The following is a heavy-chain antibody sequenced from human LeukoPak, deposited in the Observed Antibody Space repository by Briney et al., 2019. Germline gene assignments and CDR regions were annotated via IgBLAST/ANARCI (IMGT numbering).Heavy chain of an antibody. V-gene: IGHV3-64*04. D-gene: IGHD6-19*01. CDR3: AGGQMFTSGGFDD. CDR1: GFTFSSYA. J-gene: IGHJ4*02. CDR2: ISSNGGST. Sequence: GGSLRLSCSASGFTFSSYAMHWVRQAPGKGLEYVSAISSNGGSTYYADSVKGRFTISRDNSKNTVNLQMNSLRAEDTALYYCAGGQMFTSGGFDDWGQGTLVTVSS.